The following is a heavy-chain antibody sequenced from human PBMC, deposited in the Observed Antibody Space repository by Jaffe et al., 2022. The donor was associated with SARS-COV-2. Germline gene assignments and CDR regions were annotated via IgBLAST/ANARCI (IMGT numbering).Heavy chain of an antibody. V-gene: IGHV3-66*02. CDR2: IYSGGST. CDR1: GFTVSSNY. D-gene: IGHD3-3*01. J-gene: IGHJ1*01. CDR3: AREVGDFWSGYPMGAEYFQH. Sequence: EVQLVESGGGLVQPGGSLRLSCAASGFTVSSNYMSWVRQAPGKGLEWVSVIYSGGSTYYADSVKGRFTISRDNSKNTLYLQMNSLRAEDTAVYYCAREVGDFWSGYPMGAEYFQHWGQGTLVTVSS.